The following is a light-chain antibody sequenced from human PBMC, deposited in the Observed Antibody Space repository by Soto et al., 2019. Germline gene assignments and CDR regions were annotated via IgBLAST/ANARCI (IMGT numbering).Light chain of an antibody. CDR1: QSVRSN. J-gene: IGKJ1*01. CDR2: GAS. CDR3: QQYNNWPPIT. Sequence: EIVLTQSPATLSVSPWERATLSCRASQSVRSNLAWYQQNPGQGPRLLTFGASTTATGIPARLSGSGSGTEVTLTISCLQSEDFAVYYCQQYNNWPPITFGQGTKVDIK. V-gene: IGKV3-15*01.